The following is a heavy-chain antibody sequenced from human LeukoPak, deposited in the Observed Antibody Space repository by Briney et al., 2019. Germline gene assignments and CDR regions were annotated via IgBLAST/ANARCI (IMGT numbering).Heavy chain of an antibody. CDR1: DDSIDGTFYY. CDR2: IHYSGSA. CDR3: ARGGHSYLYPFAD. J-gene: IGHJ4*02. Sequence: PSETLSLTCTVSDDSIDGTFYYWGWIRQPPGKGLEWIGSIHYSGSAYYNPSLKSRVVISVDTSKNQFSLILNSVTAADTAVYYCARGGHSYLYPFADWGQGTLVTVSS. D-gene: IGHD5-18*01. V-gene: IGHV4-39*07.